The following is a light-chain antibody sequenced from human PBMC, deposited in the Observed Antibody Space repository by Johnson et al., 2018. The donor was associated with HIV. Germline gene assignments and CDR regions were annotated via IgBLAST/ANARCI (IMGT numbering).Light chain of an antibody. CDR3: GTWDSSLSAYV. CDR1: SSNIGNNY. J-gene: IGLJ1*01. Sequence: QSVLTQPPSVSAAPGQKVTISCSGSSSNIGNNYVSWYQQLPRTAPKLLIYENNKRPSGVPDRFSGSKSDTSATLGITGLQTGDEADYYCGTWDSSLSAYVFGTGTKVTVL. V-gene: IGLV1-51*02. CDR2: ENN.